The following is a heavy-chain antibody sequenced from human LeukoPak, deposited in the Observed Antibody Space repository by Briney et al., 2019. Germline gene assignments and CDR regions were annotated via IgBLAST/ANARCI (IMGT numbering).Heavy chain of an antibody. CDR2: INPSGGST. CDR1: GYTFTSYY. CDR3: VREDWGSGTIIDY. Sequence: GASVKVSCKASGYTFTSYYMHWVRQAPGQGLEWMGIINPSGGSTSYAQRFQGRVTMTRDTSTTTAYMELRSLRLDDTAVYYCVREDWGSGTIIDYWGRGLLVTVSS. D-gene: IGHD1-14*01. J-gene: IGHJ4*02. V-gene: IGHV1-46*01.